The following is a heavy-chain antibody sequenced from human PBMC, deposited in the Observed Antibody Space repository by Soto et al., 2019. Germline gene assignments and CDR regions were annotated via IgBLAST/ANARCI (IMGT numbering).Heavy chain of an antibody. Sequence: QVQLVESGGGVVQPGRSRTLSCAASGFAFGRYGMHWVRQAPGKGLEWVAVVSYDGSTTYYADSVKGRFTISRDNSKSAMFLRMNSLRGDDMAVYYCAKGMEEVSDPDSWGQGILVIVSS. CDR3: AKGMEEVSDPDS. CDR2: VSYDGSTT. V-gene: IGHV3-30*18. J-gene: IGHJ5*01. D-gene: IGHD1-1*01. CDR1: GFAFGRYG.